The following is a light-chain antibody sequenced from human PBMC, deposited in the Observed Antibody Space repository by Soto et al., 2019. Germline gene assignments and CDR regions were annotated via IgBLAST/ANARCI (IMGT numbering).Light chain of an antibody. CDR2: GAS. J-gene: IGKJ2*01. V-gene: IGKV3-20*01. CDR1: QRVSSSY. Sequence: EIVLTQSPGTLSLSPGERATLSCRASQRVSSSYLSWFQQNPGQAPRLLIYGASSRATGIPDRVSGSGSGTDFNLTISRLEPEDFVVYYCQQYGSSPYTFGQGTKLEIK. CDR3: QQYGSSPYT.